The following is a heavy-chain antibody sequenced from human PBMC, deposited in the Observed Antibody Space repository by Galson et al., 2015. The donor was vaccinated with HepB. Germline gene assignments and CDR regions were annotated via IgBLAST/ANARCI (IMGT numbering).Heavy chain of an antibody. D-gene: IGHD7-27*01. Sequence: SVKVSCKAFGYTFTSYAIHWVRQAPGQRLEWMGRISGGNGNTKYSQKFQDRVTITRDTSASTAYMELSSLRSEDTAVYYCARDVNWGADSWGQGTLVTVSS. CDR2: ISGGNGNT. V-gene: IGHV1-3*01. CDR1: GYTFTSYA. J-gene: IGHJ4*02. CDR3: ARDVNWGADS.